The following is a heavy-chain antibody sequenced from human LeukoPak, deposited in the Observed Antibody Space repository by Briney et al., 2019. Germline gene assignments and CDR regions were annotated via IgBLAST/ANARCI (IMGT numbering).Heavy chain of an antibody. Sequence: GSLRLSCAASGFTFSDYYMSWIRQPPGKGLEWIGYIYYSGSTNYNPSLKSRVTISVDTSKNQFSLKLSSVTAADTAVYYCARRITYGYLNAFDIWGQGTMVTVSS. CDR3: ARRITYGYLNAFDI. CDR2: IYYSGST. CDR1: GFTFSDYY. J-gene: IGHJ3*02. V-gene: IGHV4-59*08. D-gene: IGHD1-20*01.